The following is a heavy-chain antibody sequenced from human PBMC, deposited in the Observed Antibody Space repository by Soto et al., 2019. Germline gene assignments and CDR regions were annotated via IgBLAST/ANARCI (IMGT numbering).Heavy chain of an antibody. V-gene: IGHV4-4*02. J-gene: IGHJ6*03. D-gene: IGHD5-12*01. CDR1: SGSISRSNW. CDR2: IYHSGST. Sequence: SETLSLTCAVSSGSISRSNWWSWVRQPPGKGLEWIGEIYHSGSTNYNPSLKSRVTISVDTSKNQFSLKLSSVTAADTAVYYCARDRRVATAAYMDVWGKGTTVTVS. CDR3: ARDRRVATAAYMDV.